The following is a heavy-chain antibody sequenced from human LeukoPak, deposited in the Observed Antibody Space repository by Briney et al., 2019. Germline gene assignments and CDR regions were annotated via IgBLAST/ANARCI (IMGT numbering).Heavy chain of an antibody. V-gene: IGHV5-51*01. CDR3: ARGLVSDILTGYYTYDYYYYMDV. Sequence: GESLQISCKGPGYRFTSYWIGWVRRMPGKGLEWMGIIYPGESDTRYSPSFQGQVTISADKSISTAYLQWRSLKASDTAMYYCARGLVSDILTGYYTYDYYYYMDVWGKGTTVTVSS. D-gene: IGHD3-9*01. CDR1: GYRFTSYW. J-gene: IGHJ6*03. CDR2: IYPGESDT.